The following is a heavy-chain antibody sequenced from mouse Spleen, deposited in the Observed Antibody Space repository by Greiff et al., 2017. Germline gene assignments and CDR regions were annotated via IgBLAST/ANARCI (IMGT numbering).Heavy chain of an antibody. CDR3: ASYYDGSSYAMDY. Sequence: SGPELVKPGDSVKISCKASGYSFTGYFMNWVMQSHGKSLEWIGRINPYNGDTFYNQKFKGKATLTVDKSSSTAHMELRSLTSEDSAVYYCASYYDGSSYAMDYWGQGTSVTVSS. CDR2: INPYNGDT. V-gene: IGHV1-20*01. D-gene: IGHD1-1*01. CDR1: GYSFTGYF. J-gene: IGHJ4*01.